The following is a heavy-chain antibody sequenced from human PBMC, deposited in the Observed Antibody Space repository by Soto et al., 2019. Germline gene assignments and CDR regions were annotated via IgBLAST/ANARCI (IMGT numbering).Heavy chain of an antibody. Sequence: SVKVSCKASGFTFTSSAVQWVRQARGQRLGWIGWIVVGSGNTNYAQKCQERVTIPRDMSTSTAYMELSSLRSEDTAVYYCAADGAYYYDSSGYPDDYGMDVWGQGTTVTVSS. CDR3: AADGAYYYDSSGYPDDYGMDV. J-gene: IGHJ6*02. CDR1: GFTFTSSA. D-gene: IGHD3-22*01. CDR2: IVVGSGNT. V-gene: IGHV1-58*01.